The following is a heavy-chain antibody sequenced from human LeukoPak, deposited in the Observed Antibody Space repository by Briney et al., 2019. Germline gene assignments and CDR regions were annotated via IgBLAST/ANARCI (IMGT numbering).Heavy chain of an antibody. J-gene: IGHJ4*02. Sequence: GSLRLFCAASGFTFSSYAMSWVRQAPAKGLEWVSAISGSGGSTSYADSVKGRFTISRDNSKNTLYLQMNSLRAEDTAVYYCANRYGDLDYWGQGTLVTVSS. CDR3: ANRYGDLDY. CDR2: ISGSGGST. V-gene: IGHV3-23*01. CDR1: GFTFSSYA. D-gene: IGHD4-17*01.